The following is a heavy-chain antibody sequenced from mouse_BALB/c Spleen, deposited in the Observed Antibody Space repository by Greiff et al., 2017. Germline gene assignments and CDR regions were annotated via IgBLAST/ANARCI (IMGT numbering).Heavy chain of an antibody. D-gene: IGHD2-1*01. CDR3: ARWGNYQYYAMDY. J-gene: IGHJ4*01. V-gene: IGHV5-17*02. CDR2: ISSGSSTI. Sequence: EVQRVESGGGLVQPGGSRKLSCAASGFTFSSFGMHWVRQAPEKGLEWVAYISSGSSTIYYADTVKGRFTISRDNPKNTLFLQMTSLRSEDTAMYYCARWGNYQYYAMDYWGQGTSVTVSS. CDR1: GFTFSSFG.